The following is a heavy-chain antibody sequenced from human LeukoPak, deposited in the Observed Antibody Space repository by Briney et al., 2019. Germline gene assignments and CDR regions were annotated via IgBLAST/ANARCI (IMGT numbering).Heavy chain of an antibody. D-gene: IGHD6-13*01. V-gene: IGHV3-23*01. Sequence: GRSLRLSCAASGFTFSSYAMSWVRQAPGKGLEWVSAISGSGGSTYYADSVKGRFTISRDNSKNTLYLQMNSLRAEDTAVYYCAKQVVSGRSWYKLSYYYYMDVWGKGTTVTVSS. CDR1: GFTFSSYA. CDR3: AKQVVSGRSWYKLSYYYYMDV. J-gene: IGHJ6*03. CDR2: ISGSGGST.